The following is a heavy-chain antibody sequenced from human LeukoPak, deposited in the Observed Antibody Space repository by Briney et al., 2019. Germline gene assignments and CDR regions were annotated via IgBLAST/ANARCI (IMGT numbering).Heavy chain of an antibody. CDR2: ISESGGTT. J-gene: IGHJ4*02. CDR3: ARQWLVNG. Sequence: GASLRLSCAASGFTFSSYAMNWVRQAPGKGLEWVSSISESGGTTDYADSVKGRFTISRDNSKNTLYLQMNSLRAEDTAVYYCARQWLVNGWGQGTLVTVSS. V-gene: IGHV3-23*01. D-gene: IGHD6-19*01. CDR1: GFTFSSYA.